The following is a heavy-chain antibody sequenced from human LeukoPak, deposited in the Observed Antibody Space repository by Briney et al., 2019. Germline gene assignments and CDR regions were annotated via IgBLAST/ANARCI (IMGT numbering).Heavy chain of an antibody. D-gene: IGHD5-18*01. CDR1: GFTFDDYA. CDR2: ISWNSGSI. Sequence: GRSLRLSCAASGFTFDDYAMHWVRQAPGKGLEWVSGISWNSGSIGHADSVKGRLTISRDNAKNSLYLQMNSLRAEDTALYYCAKDGYSYGLLPFDYWGQGTLFTVSS. J-gene: IGHJ4*02. CDR3: AKDGYSYGLLPFDY. V-gene: IGHV3-9*01.